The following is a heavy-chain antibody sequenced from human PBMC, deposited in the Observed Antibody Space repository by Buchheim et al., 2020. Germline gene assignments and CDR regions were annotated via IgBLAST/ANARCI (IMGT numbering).Heavy chain of an antibody. V-gene: IGHV3-11*01. J-gene: IGHJ6*02. D-gene: IGHD3-3*01. CDR2: ISSSGGAI. CDR1: RFTFSDYS. CDR3: AREFRVAGPFYYYAMDV. Sequence: QVQLVESGGGLAKPGGSLRLSCTASRFTFSDYSMSWIRQAPVKGLECLSSISSSGGAIYYADSVKGRFTISRDNARNSLYLEMNSLRAEDTATYYCAREFRVAGPFYYYAMDVWGQGTT.